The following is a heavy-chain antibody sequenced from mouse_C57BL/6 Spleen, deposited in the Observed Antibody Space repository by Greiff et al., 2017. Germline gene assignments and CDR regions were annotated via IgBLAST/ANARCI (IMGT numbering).Heavy chain of an antibody. CDR3: ARSNYSNYGVYFDY. Sequence: LQQPGASVKMSCKASGYTFTSYWITWVKQRPGQGLEWIGDIYPGSGSTNYNEKFKSKATLTVDTSSSTAYMQLSSLTSEDSAVYYCARSNYSNYGVYFDYWGQGTTLTVSS. CDR1: GYTFTSYW. CDR2: IYPGSGST. D-gene: IGHD2-5*01. J-gene: IGHJ2*01. V-gene: IGHV1-55*01.